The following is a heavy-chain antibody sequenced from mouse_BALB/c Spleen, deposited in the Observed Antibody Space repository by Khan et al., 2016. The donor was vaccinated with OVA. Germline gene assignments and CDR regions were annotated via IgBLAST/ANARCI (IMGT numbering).Heavy chain of an antibody. CDR1: GYTFTSYW. V-gene: IGHV1-7*01. D-gene: IGHD1-1*01. J-gene: IGHJ3*01. CDR2: INPATDYT. CDR3: VNHGSSSAWFTY. Sequence: QVQLQQSGAELAKPGASVKMSCKASGYTFTSYWMHWVKQRPGQGLEWIGYINPATDYTEYNQKFKNKATLTADKSSRTAYMKLSSLTSEDSAVDYCVNHGSSSAWFTYWGQGTPVTVSA.